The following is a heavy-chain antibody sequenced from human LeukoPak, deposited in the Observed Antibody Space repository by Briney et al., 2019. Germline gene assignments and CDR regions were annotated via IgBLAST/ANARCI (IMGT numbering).Heavy chain of an antibody. V-gene: IGHV3-30-3*01. D-gene: IGHD1-26*01. CDR3: TTEGSGSYLDY. J-gene: IGHJ4*02. CDR2: ISYDGSNK. Sequence: GGSLRLSCAASGFTFSSYAMHWVRQAPGKGLEWVAVISYDGSNKYYADSVKGRFTISRDNPKNTLYLQMNSLRAEDTAVYYCTTEGSGSYLDYWGQGTLVTVSS. CDR1: GFTFSSYA.